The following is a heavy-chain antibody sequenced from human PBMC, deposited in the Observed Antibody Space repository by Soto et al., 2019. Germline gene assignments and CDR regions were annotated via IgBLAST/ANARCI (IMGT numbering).Heavy chain of an antibody. Sequence: GGSLRLSCAASGFTFSSYAMSWVRQAPGKGLEWVSAFSGSGGSTYYADSVKGRFTISRDNSKNTLYLQMNSLRAEDTAVYYCAKVEGTSIAAPGGPHYYYYYMDVWGKGTTVTVSS. D-gene: IGHD6-6*01. CDR1: GFTFSSYA. CDR2: FSGSGGST. CDR3: AKVEGTSIAAPGGPHYYYYYMDV. J-gene: IGHJ6*03. V-gene: IGHV3-23*01.